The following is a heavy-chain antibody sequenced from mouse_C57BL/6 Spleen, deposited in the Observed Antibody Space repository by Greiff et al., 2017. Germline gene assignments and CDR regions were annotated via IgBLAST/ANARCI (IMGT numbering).Heavy chain of an antibody. CDR1: GFSLTSYG. J-gene: IGHJ4*01. D-gene: IGHD2-4*01. V-gene: IGHV2-2*01. CDR3: ARNTPYYYYDRDAMDY. Sequence: QVQLKESGPGLVQPSQSLSITCTVSGFSLTSYGVHWVRQSPGKGLEWLGVIWSGGSTDYNAAFISRLSISKDNSKSQVFFKMNSLQADDTAIYYCARNTPYYYYDRDAMDYWGQGTSVTVSS. CDR2: IWSGGST.